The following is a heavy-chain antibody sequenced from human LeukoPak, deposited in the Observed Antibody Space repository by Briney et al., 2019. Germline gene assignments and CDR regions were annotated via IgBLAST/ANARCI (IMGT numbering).Heavy chain of an antibody. D-gene: IGHD3-3*01. CDR2: ISYDGSNK. CDR1: GFTFSSYA. Sequence: GGSLRLSCAASGFTFSSYAMHWVRQAPGKGLEWVAVISYDGSNKYYADSEKGRFTISRDNSKNTLYLQMNSLRAEDTAVYYCARKYYDFWSGAFYYYYGMDVWGQGTTVTVSS. J-gene: IGHJ6*02. CDR3: ARKYYDFWSGAFYYYYGMDV. V-gene: IGHV3-30-3*01.